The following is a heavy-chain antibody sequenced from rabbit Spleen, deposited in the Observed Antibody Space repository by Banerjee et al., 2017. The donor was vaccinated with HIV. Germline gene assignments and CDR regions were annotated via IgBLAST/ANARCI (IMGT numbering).Heavy chain of an antibody. CDR3: ARDAGTGDYIDVYFNL. D-gene: IGHD4-2*01. J-gene: IGHJ4*01. V-gene: IGHV1S40*01. Sequence: QSLEESGGGLVQPGGSLKLSCTASGFSFSSSDYMCWVSQAPGKGLEWISCIAGSSSGFTYSATWAKGRFTCSKSSSTTVTLQMTSLTVADTATYFCARDAGTGDYIDVYFNLWGPGTLVTGS. CDR2: IAGSSSGFT. CDR1: GFSFSSSDY.